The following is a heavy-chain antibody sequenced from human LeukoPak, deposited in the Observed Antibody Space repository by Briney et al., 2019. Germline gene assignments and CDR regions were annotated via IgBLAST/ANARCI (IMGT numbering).Heavy chain of an antibody. CDR3: ARWFGEPYSDY. CDR2: ISSSSSYI. CDR1: GFTFSSYS. D-gene: IGHD3-10*01. J-gene: IGHJ4*02. V-gene: IGHV3-21*01. Sequence: GGSLRLSCAAPGFTFSSYSMNWVRQAPGKGLEWVSSISSSSSYIYYADSVKGRFTISRDNAKNSLYLQMNSLRAEDTAVYYCARWFGEPYSDYWGQGTLVTVSS.